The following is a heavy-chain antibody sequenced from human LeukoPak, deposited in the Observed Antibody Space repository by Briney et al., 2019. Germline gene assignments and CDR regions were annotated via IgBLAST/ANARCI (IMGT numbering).Heavy chain of an antibody. D-gene: IGHD6-19*01. CDR1: GGSFSGYY. Sequence: SETLSLTCAVYGGSFSGYYWSWIRQPPGKGLEWIGEINHSGSTNYNPSPKSRVTISVDTSKNQFSLKLSSVTAADTAVYYCARDYSGWYGIDYWGRGTLVTVSS. V-gene: IGHV4-34*01. CDR2: INHSGST. J-gene: IGHJ4*02. CDR3: ARDYSGWYGIDY.